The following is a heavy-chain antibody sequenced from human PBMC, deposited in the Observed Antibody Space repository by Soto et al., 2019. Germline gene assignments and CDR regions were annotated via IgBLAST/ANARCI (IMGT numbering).Heavy chain of an antibody. V-gene: IGHV3-23*01. CDR2: ISCSGGST. CDR3: VSPPNWFDR. J-gene: IGHJ5*02. CDR1: GFTFISYA. Sequence: PXGSLCLLCAASGFTFISYALRWVRQAPGKGLEWVSAISCSGGSTYYADSVKGRFTISRDNSKNTLYLQMNSLRAEDTAVYYCVSPPNWFDRWGQGTLVTVS.